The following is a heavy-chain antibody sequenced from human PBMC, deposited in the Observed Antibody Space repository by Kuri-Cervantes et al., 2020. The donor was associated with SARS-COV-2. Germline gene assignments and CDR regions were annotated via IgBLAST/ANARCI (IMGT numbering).Heavy chain of an antibody. Sequence: GESLKISCAASGFSVSNNYMTWVRQAPGKGLEWVSVTYSGGSAYYADSVKGRFTISRDNAKNSLYLQMNSLRAEDTAVYYCARDRNWNYAHFDYWGQGTLVTVSS. D-gene: IGHD1-7*01. CDR3: ARDRNWNYAHFDY. V-gene: IGHV3-66*01. CDR2: TYSGGSA. CDR1: GFSVSNNY. J-gene: IGHJ4*02.